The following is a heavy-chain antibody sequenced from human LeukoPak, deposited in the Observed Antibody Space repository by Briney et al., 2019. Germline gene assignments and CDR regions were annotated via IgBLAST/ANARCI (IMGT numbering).Heavy chain of an antibody. CDR1: GFSFISYS. V-gene: IGHV3-30*18. Sequence: GGSLRLSCAASGFSFISYSMHWVRQAPGKGLEWVGVISDDGRNKKYADSVKGRFTISRDNSKDTLYLQMNSLRDEDTAVYYCAKRPSDYGDYVTYFDYRGQGTLVTVSS. D-gene: IGHD4-17*01. J-gene: IGHJ4*02. CDR2: ISDDGRNK. CDR3: AKRPSDYGDYVTYFDY.